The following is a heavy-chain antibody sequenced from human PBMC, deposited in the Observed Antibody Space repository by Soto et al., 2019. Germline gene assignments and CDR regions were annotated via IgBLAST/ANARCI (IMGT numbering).Heavy chain of an antibody. J-gene: IGHJ5*02. Sequence: SETLSLTCTVSGASFSPNYLAWIRQPPGKGLEWIGYIYYDGSTSYNPSLRSRVTISVDTSKNQFSLILSSVTSADTAVYYCARDQLSSGLYVWFDPWGQGTLVTVSS. V-gene: IGHV4-59*01. CDR1: GASFSPNY. CDR2: IYYDGST. D-gene: IGHD6-25*01. CDR3: ARDQLSSGLYVWFDP.